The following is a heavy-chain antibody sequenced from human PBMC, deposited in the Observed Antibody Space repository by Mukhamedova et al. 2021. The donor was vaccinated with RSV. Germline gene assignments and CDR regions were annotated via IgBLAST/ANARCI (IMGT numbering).Heavy chain of an antibody. Sequence: IGSIYYSGSTYYNPSLKSRVTISVDTSKNQFSLKLSSVTAADTAVYYCARNVGDVVVTAAYNWFDPWGQGNLVTVSS. CDR2: IYYSGST. J-gene: IGHJ5*02. CDR3: ARNVGDVVVTAAYNWFDP. V-gene: IGHV4-39*07. D-gene: IGHD2-21*02.